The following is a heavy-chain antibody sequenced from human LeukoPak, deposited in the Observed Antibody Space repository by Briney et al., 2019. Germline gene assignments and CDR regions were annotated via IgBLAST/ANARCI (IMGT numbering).Heavy chain of an antibody. Sequence: SETLSLTCAVSGGSISTYYWSWVRQPPGKGLEWIGYIYYSGSTNYNPSLNSRVTISVDPSKNQFSLKLNSVTTADTAVYYCARDVSVCNGGSCYSVNAFDIWGQGAMVTVSS. CDR3: ARDVSVCNGGSCYSVNAFDI. J-gene: IGHJ3*02. CDR1: GGSISTYY. CDR2: IYYSGST. V-gene: IGHV4-59*01. D-gene: IGHD2-15*01.